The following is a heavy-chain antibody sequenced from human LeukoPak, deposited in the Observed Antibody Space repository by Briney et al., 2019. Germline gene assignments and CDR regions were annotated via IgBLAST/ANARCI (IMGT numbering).Heavy chain of an antibody. D-gene: IGHD5-18*01. CDR3: ARVIQLWYGMDV. Sequence: GGSLRLSCAASGFTFSSYSMNWVRQAPGKGLEWVSYISSSSTIYYADSVKGRFTISRDNAKNSLYLQMNSLRAEDTAVYYCARVIQLWYGMDVWGQGTTVTVSS. V-gene: IGHV3-48*04. J-gene: IGHJ6*02. CDR1: GFTFSSYS. CDR2: ISSSSTI.